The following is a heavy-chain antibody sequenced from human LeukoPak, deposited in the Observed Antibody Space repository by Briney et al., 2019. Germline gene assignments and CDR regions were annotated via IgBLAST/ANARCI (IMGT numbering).Heavy chain of an antibody. CDR1: GGSFSGYY. CDR2: INHSGST. J-gene: IGHJ1*01. CDR3: ARYLDYGGNSRVFQH. Sequence: SETLSLTCAVYGGSFSGYYWSWIRQPPGKGLEWIGEINHSGSTNYNPSLKSRVTISVDTSKNQFSLKLSSVTAADTAVYYCARYLDYGGNSRVFQHWGQGTLVTVSS. D-gene: IGHD4-23*01. V-gene: IGHV4-34*01.